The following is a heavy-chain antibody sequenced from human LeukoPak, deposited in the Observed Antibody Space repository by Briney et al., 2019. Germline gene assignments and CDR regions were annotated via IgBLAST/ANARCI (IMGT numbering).Heavy chain of an antibody. CDR3: ARNFDSSGSIALDY. CDR2: INYSGRT. J-gene: IGHJ4*02. V-gene: IGHV4-39*01. D-gene: IGHD3-22*01. Sequence: SETLSLTCTVSGASISSSSYYWGWIRQPPGKGLEWIGSINYSGRTYSNPSLKSRVTISVDTSKNQFSLKLSSVTAADTAVYYCARNFDSSGSIALDYWGQGTLVTVSS. CDR1: GASISSSSYY.